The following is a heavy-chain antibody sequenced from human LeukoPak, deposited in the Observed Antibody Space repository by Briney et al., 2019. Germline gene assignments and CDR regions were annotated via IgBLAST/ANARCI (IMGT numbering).Heavy chain of an antibody. V-gene: IGHV1-18*01. D-gene: IGHD2-2*01. CDR2: ISAYNGNT. CDR1: GYTFTSYG. CDR3: ARDRYCSITKCYNWFDP. J-gene: IGHJ5*02. Sequence: GASVKVSCKASGYTFTSYGISWVRQPPGQGLEWMGWISAYNGNTNYAQKLQGRVTMTTHTSTSTAYMELRSLRSDDTAVYYCARDRYCSITKCYNWFDPWGQGTLVTVSS.